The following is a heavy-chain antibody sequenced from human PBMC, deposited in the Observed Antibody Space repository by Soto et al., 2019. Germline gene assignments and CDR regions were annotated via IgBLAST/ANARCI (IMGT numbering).Heavy chain of an antibody. CDR3: ARAEVEVPTP. CDR1: GFTISSTY. Sequence: EVQVVESGGGLVQPGGSLRLSCAASGFTISSTYMSWVRQPPGRGLEWVSVIFDRGTTSYADSVKGRFTISRDISKNTVYLQMNSLRAEDTAVYYCARAEVEVPTPRGQGTLVTVSS. CDR2: IFDRGTT. J-gene: IGHJ5*02. V-gene: IGHV3-66*01. D-gene: IGHD2-15*01.